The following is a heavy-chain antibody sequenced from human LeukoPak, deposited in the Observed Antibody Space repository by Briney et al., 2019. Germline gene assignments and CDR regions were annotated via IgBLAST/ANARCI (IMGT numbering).Heavy chain of an antibody. Sequence: SETLSLTCTVSGGSISSYYWSWIRQPPGKGLEWIGYIYYSGSTNYNPSLKSRVTISVDTSMNQFSLKLSSVTAADTAVYYCARFKSAVRGVYYFDYWGQGTLVTVSS. V-gene: IGHV4-59*01. CDR3: ARFKSAVRGVYYFDY. J-gene: IGHJ4*02. D-gene: IGHD3-10*01. CDR2: IYYSGST. CDR1: GGSISSYY.